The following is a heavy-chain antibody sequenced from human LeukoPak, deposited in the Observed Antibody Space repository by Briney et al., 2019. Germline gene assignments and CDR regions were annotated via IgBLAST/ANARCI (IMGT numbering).Heavy chain of an antibody. CDR2: INSDGSST. D-gene: IGHD3-9*01. CDR3: ASENYDILTGSDY. J-gene: IGHJ4*02. Sequence: GGSLRLSCAASGFTFSSYWMYWVRQAPGKGLVWVSHINSDGSSTSYADSVKGRFTISRDNAKNSLYLQMNSLRAEDTAVYYCASENYDILTGSDYWGQGTLVTVSS. CDR1: GFTFSSYW. V-gene: IGHV3-74*01.